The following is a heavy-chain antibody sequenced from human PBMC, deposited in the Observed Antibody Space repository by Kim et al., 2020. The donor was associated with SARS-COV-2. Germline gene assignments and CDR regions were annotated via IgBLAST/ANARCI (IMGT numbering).Heavy chain of an antibody. CDR3: ATPPPMVRGVKGGGRYFDL. J-gene: IGHJ2*01. CDR2: FDPEDGET. CDR1: GYTLTELS. D-gene: IGHD3-10*01. V-gene: IGHV1-24*01. Sequence: ASVKVSCKVSGYTLTELSMHWVRQAPGKGLEWMGGFDPEDGETIYAQKFQGRVTMTEDTSTDTAYMELSSLRSEDTAVYYCATPPPMVRGVKGGGRYFDLWGRGTLVTVSS.